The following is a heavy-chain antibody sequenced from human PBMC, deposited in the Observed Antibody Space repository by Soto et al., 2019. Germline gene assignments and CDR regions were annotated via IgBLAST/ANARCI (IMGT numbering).Heavy chain of an antibody. V-gene: IGHV3-23*01. D-gene: IGHD6-19*01. CDR1: GFTFSSYA. CDR2: VSGSGGST. Sequence: PGGSLRLSCAASGFTFSSYAMSWVRQAPGKGLEWVSAVSGSGGSTYYADSVKGRFTISRDNSKNTLYLQMNSLRAEDTAVYYCAKVAVAGTFWDYFDYWGQGTLVTVSS. J-gene: IGHJ4*02. CDR3: AKVAVAGTFWDYFDY.